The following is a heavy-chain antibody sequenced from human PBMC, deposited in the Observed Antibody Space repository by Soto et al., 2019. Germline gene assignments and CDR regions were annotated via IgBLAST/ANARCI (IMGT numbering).Heavy chain of an antibody. CDR2: VSYSGRT. D-gene: IGHD3-10*01. CDR1: QGTSNDYG. Sequence: SETLSHIYTVAQGTSNDYGGTLILQTPGKGLEWIGYVSYSGRTNYNPSLKSRVNMFVDKSKNQFSLNLTSVTAADTAVYYCARLQHGVVIPFD. V-gene: IGHV4-59*01. J-gene: IGHJ3*01. CDR3: ARLQHGVVIPFD.